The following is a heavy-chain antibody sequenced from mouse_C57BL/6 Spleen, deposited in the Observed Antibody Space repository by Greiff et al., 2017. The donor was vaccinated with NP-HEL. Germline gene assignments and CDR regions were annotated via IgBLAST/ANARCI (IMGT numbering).Heavy chain of an antibody. CDR2: IHPNSGST. CDR3: ARPDSNPYYFDY. J-gene: IGHJ2*01. D-gene: IGHD2-5*01. V-gene: IGHV1-64*01. CDR1: GYTFTSYW. Sequence: QVQLQQSGAELVKPGASVKLSCKASGYTFTSYWMHWVKQRPGQGLEWIGLIHPNSGSTNYNEKFKSKATLTVDKSSSTAYMQLSSLTSEDSAVYYCARPDSNPYYFDYWGQGTTLTVSS.